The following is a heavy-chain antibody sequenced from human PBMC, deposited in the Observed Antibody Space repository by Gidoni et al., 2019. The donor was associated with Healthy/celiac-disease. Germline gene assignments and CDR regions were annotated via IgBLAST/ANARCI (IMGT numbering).Heavy chain of an antibody. D-gene: IGHD2-8*01. J-gene: IGHJ4*02. CDR1: GFPFGNYA. CDR2: ISGSGNT. CDR3: AKGKYGPLYYFDY. Sequence: EVQLLESGGGLVQPGGSLRLSCAASGFPFGNYAMRWVRQAPGKGLEWVSTISGSGNTYYADSVKGRFTISRDSSKNTLYLQMNSLRAEDTAVYYCAKGKYGPLYYFDYWGQGTLVTVSS. V-gene: IGHV3-23*01.